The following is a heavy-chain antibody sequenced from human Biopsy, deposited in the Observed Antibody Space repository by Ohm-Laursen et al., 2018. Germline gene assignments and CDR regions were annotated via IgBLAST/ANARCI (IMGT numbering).Heavy chain of an antibody. V-gene: IGHV4-59*08. J-gene: IGHJ4*02. CDR1: GGSIRNFY. Sequence: GTLSLTCAVSGGSIRNFYWTWIRQSPGEGLEYIGYIYYSGFTHYNPSLQSRVAISVDTSRNQFSLKMNSLTAADTAVYFCARCAGGGSCYAGFDHWGRGSLVTVSS. CDR2: IYYSGFT. CDR3: ARCAGGGSCYAGFDH. D-gene: IGHD2-15*01.